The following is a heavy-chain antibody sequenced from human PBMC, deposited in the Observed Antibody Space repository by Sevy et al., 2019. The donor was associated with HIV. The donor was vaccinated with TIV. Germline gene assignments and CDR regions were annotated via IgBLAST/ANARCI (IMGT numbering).Heavy chain of an antibody. J-gene: IGHJ3*01. CDR1: GFAFDDYA. D-gene: IGHD6-19*01. Sequence: GGSLRLSCAASGFAFDDYAIHWVGQAPGKGLEWVSGLSWNSGTIDYADSVKGRFTISRDNAKKSLYLQMNSLRTEDTALYYCAKGAGQWLGDAFDVWGQGTMVTV. V-gene: IGHV3-9*01. CDR3: AKGAGQWLGDAFDV. CDR2: LSWNSGTI.